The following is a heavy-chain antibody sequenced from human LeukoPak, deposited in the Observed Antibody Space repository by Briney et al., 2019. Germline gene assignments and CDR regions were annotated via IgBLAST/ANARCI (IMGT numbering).Heavy chain of an antibody. J-gene: IGHJ4*02. Sequence: SETLSLTCTVSGGSISSGGYYWSWIRQHPGKGLEWIGYIYYSGSTYYNPSLKSRVTISVDTSKNQFSLKLSSVTAADTAVYYCASDDSGSYYYWGQGTLVTVSS. D-gene: IGHD1-26*01. V-gene: IGHV4-31*03. CDR2: IYYSGST. CDR3: ASDDSGSYYY. CDR1: GGSISSGGYY.